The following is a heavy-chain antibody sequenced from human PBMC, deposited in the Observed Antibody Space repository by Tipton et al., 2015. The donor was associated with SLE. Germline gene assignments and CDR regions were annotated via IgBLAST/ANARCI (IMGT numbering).Heavy chain of an antibody. Sequence: TLSLTCSVSGGSISSNYWIWIRQPPGKGLEWIGYISDGGGTNHNPSLKSRVTISVDPAKNQFSLKLSSVTAADTAVYYCARGGLGVSYYYYMDVWGKGTTVTVSS. V-gene: IGHV4-59*01. CDR1: GGSISSNY. D-gene: IGHD1-26*01. J-gene: IGHJ6*03. CDR3: ARGGLGVSYYYYMDV. CDR2: ISDGGGT.